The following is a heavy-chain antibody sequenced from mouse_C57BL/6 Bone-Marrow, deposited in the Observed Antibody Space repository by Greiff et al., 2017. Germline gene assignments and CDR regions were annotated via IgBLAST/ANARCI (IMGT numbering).Heavy chain of an antibody. CDR1: GYTFTDYY. V-gene: IGHV1-26*01. CDR3: ARSDCYWYFAV. Sequence: VQLQQSGPELVKPGASVKISCKASGYTFTDYYMNWVKTSHGKSLEWIGDINPNNGGTSYNQKIKGKATLPEDKSSSTAYMELRSLTSEDSAVYYCARSDCYWYFAVWGTGTTVTVSS. J-gene: IGHJ1*03. D-gene: IGHD2-13*01. CDR2: INPNNGGT.